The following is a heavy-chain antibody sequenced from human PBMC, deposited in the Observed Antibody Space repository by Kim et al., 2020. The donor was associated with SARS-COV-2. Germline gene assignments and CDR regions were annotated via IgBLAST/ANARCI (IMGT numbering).Heavy chain of an antibody. CDR1: GFTFSSYG. CDR3: AREVAYYDSSGLDY. J-gene: IGHJ4*02. V-gene: IGHV3-33*08. D-gene: IGHD3-22*01. Sequence: EGSLRLSCAASGFTFSSYGMHWVRQAPGKGLEWVAVIWYDGSNKYYADSVKGRFTISRDNSKNTLYLQMNSLRAEDTAVYYCAREVAYYDSSGLDYWGQGTLVTVSS. CDR2: IWYDGSNK.